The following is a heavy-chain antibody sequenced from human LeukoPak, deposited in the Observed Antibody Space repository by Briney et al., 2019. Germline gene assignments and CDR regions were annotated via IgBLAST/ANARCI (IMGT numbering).Heavy chain of an antibody. Sequence: GGSLRLSCAASGFTFSSYAMSWVRQAPGKGLEWISFISSDSGTLYYADSVKGRFTISRDNAANSLYLQMNNLRDEDTAVYYCARDKIVGPTTLDHWGQGTLVTVSS. V-gene: IGHV3-48*02. CDR2: ISSDSGTL. J-gene: IGHJ4*02. D-gene: IGHD1-26*01. CDR3: ARDKIVGPTTLDH. CDR1: GFTFSSYA.